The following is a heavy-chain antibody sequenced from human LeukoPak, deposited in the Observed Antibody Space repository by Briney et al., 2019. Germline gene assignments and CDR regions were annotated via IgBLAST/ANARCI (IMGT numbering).Heavy chain of an antibody. CDR1: GYTFINCG. J-gene: IGHJ4*02. CDR2: ISGYNGNT. CDR3: ARSYDCVWGSYRSILDY. D-gene: IGHD3-16*02. V-gene: IGHV1-18*01. Sequence: ASVKVTCNASGYTFINCGFSWVRQAPGQGLEWMGWISGYNGNTNYAQKFQGRVTMTTDTSTTTAYMELSSLRSEDTAVCYCARSYDCVWGSYRSILDYWGQGTLVTVSS.